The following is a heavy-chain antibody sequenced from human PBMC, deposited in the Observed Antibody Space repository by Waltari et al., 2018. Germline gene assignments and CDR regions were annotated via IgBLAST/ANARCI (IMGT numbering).Heavy chain of an antibody. D-gene: IGHD1-26*01. V-gene: IGHV4-61*02. CDR3: ARKGADFDAFDI. CDR2: IYTSGST. CDR1: GGSISSGSYY. J-gene: IGHJ3*02. Sequence: QVQLQESGPGLVKPSQTLSLTCTVSGGSISSGSYYWSWIRQPAGKGLEWIGRIYTSGSTNYNPSLKSRVTISVDTSKNQFSLKLSSVTAADTAVYYCARKGADFDAFDIWGQGTMVTVSS.